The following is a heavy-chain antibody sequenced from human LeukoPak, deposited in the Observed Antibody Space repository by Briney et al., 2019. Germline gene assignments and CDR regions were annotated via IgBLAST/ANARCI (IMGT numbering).Heavy chain of an antibody. CDR3: TGGSGTYYYMDV. D-gene: IGHD3-10*01. Sequence: GRSLRLSCAASGFTFSSYGMHWVRQAPGKGLEWVAVIWYDGSNKYYADSVKGRFTISRDNSKNTLYLQMNSLRAEDTAVYYCTGGSGTYYYMDVWGKGTTVTVSS. V-gene: IGHV3-33*01. J-gene: IGHJ6*03. CDR1: GFTFSSYG. CDR2: IWYDGSNK.